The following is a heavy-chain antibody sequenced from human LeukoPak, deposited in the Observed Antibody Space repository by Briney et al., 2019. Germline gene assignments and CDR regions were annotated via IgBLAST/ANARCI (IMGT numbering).Heavy chain of an antibody. CDR2: ISHVESNK. J-gene: IGHJ6*02. CDR3: ARVSVGGNYYAGYYYYGMDV. CDR1: GFAFNKYD. Sequence: GGSLRLSCAASGFAFNKYDMHWVRQTPGKGLEWVAVISHVESNKYYADSVRGRFTISRDNSKNTLYLQMSILRAEDTARYYCARVSVGGNYYAGYYYYGMDVWGQGTTVTVSS. D-gene: IGHD1-26*01. V-gene: IGHV3-30-3*01.